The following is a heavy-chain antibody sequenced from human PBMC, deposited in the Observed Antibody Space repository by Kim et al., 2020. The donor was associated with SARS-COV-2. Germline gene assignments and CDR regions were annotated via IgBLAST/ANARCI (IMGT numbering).Heavy chain of an antibody. Sequence: GESLKISCKGSGYSFTSYWIGWVRQMPGKGLEWMGIIYPGDSDTRYSPSFQGQVTISADKSISTAYLQWSSLKASDTAMYYCASPGSRIVGSRIVVVPAARTRDAFDIWGQGTMVTVSS. J-gene: IGHJ3*02. CDR2: IYPGDSDT. CDR3: ASPGSRIVGSRIVVVPAARTRDAFDI. CDR1: GYSFTSYW. D-gene: IGHD2-2*01. V-gene: IGHV5-51*01.